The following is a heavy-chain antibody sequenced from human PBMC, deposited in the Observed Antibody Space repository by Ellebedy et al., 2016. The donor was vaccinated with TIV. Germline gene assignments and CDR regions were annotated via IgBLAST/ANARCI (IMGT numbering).Heavy chain of an antibody. V-gene: IGHV3-23*01. CDR1: GLTFSSHA. CDR2: ITESGCNT. Sequence: PGGSLRLSCAASGLTFSSHAMSWVRQAPGKGLEWVSSITESGCNTYYADSVKVRFTISRDNSKDTLYLQMNSLRAEDTAIYYCARDPVGVGPAFDVWGQGTMVTVSS. D-gene: IGHD4-23*01. J-gene: IGHJ3*01. CDR3: ARDPVGVGPAFDV.